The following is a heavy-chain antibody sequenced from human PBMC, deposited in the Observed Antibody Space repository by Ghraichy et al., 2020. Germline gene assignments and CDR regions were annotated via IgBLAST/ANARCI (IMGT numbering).Heavy chain of an antibody. V-gene: IGHV3-7*03. CDR3: ARDSGYFDL. CDR2: IKRDGSEK. CDR1: GFTFSSYW. J-gene: IGHJ2*01. Sequence: GGSLRLSCAASGFTFSSYWMRWVRLAPGKGLEWVANIKRDGSEKYYVDSVKGRFTISRDNAKNSLYLQMNSLRAEDTAVYYCARDSGYFDLWGRGTLVTASS.